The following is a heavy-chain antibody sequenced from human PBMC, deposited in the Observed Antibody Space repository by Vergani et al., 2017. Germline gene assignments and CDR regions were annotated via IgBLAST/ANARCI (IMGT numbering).Heavy chain of an antibody. V-gene: IGHV4-34*01. CDR1: GGSFSGYN. CDR2: INHSGST. CDR3: ARWSLHSGYYFNWFDP. Sequence: QVQLQESGPGLVKPSETLSLTCAVYGGSFSGYNWSWIRQPPGKGLEWIGEINHSGSTNYNPSLKSRVTISVDTSKNQFSLKLSSVTAADTAVYYCARWSLHSGYYFNWFDPWGQGTLVTVSS. J-gene: IGHJ5*02. D-gene: IGHD3-22*01.